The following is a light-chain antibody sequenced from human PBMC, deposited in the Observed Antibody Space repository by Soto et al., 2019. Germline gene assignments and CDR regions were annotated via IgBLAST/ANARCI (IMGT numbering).Light chain of an antibody. CDR3: QQYGSSLFT. J-gene: IGKJ1*01. CDR2: RTS. CDR1: QSISSN. V-gene: IGKV3-15*01. Sequence: EIVMTQSPATLSVSPGERATLSCRASQSISSNLAWYQHKPGQAPRLLMFRTSSRATGFPARFSGSGSGTEFNLTISSLQSEDFGVYYCQQYGSSLFTFGQGTKVDIK.